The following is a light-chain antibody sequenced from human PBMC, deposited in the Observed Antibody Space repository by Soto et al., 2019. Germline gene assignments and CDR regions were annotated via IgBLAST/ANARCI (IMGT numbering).Light chain of an antibody. CDR1: NSDVGGYNR. V-gene: IGLV2-14*01. Sequence: QSALTQPASVSGSPGQSITISCTGTNSDVGGYNRVSWFQQHPGKAPKLMMYDVRNRSPGVSHRFSGSKSGNTASLTISGLQAGDVADYYWISYTSSKTQVFGTGTKVTVL. J-gene: IGLJ1*01. CDR2: DVR. CDR3: ISYTSSKTQV.